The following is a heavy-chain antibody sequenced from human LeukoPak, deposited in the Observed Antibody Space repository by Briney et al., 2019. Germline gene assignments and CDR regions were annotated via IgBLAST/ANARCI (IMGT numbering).Heavy chain of an antibody. V-gene: IGHV3-73*01. D-gene: IGHD5-24*01. CDR3: TTMADYYYYGMDV. J-gene: IGHJ6*02. Sequence: PGGSLKLSCAASEFTFSGSAMHWVRQASGKGLEWVGRIRSKANSYATAYAASVKGRFTISRDDSKNTAYLQMNSLKTEDTAVYYCTTMADYYYYGMDVWGQGATVTVSS. CDR2: IRSKANSYAT. CDR1: EFTFSGSA.